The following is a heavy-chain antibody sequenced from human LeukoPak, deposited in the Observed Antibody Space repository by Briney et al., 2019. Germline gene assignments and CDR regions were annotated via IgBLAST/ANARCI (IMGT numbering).Heavy chain of an antibody. CDR3: ARGLEQQLVDYYYYMDV. V-gene: IGHV4-4*07. CDR2: IYTSGST. Sequence: SETLSLTCTVSGGSISSYYWRWIRQPAGKGLEWIGRIYTSGSTNYNHSLKSRVTMSVDTSKNQFSLKLSSVTAADTAVYYCARGLEQQLVDYYYYMDVWGKGTTVTVSS. CDR1: GGSISSYY. D-gene: IGHD6-13*01. J-gene: IGHJ6*03.